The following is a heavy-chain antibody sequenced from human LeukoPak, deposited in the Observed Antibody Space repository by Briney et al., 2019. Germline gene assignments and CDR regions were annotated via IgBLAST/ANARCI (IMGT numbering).Heavy chain of an antibody. V-gene: IGHV3-23*01. D-gene: IGHD4-23*01. CDR2: ISGSGGST. J-gene: IGHJ5*02. CDR3: AKAMTSVVTPGAS. CDR1: GFNFRNHA. Sequence: QAGGSLRLSCAASGFNFRNHAMSWVRQASGKGLEWVSVISGSGGSTYYGDSVKGRLTISRDNSKNTLYLQMNSLRAEDTAVYFCAKAMTSVVTPGASWGQGTLVTVSS.